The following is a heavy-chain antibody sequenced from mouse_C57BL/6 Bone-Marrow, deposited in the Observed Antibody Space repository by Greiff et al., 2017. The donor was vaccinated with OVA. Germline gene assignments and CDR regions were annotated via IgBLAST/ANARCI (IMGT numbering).Heavy chain of an antibody. CDR1: GYSITSGYY. CDR2: ISYDGSN. V-gene: IGHV3-6*01. CDR3: ARDHYGIWYFDV. D-gene: IGHD1-1*01. Sequence: EVKLEESGPGLVKPSQSLSLTCSVTGYSITSGYYWNWIRQFPGNKLEWMGYISYDGSNNYNPSLKNRISITRDTSKNQFFLKLNSVTTEDTATYYCARDHYGIWYFDVWGTGTTVTVSS. J-gene: IGHJ1*03.